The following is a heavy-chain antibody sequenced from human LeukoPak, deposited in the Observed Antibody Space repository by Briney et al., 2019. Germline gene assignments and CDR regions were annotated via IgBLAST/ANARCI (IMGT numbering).Heavy chain of an antibody. CDR3: ARRAKPGQWLVQVFDY. J-gene: IGHJ4*02. CDR2: INPNSGGT. D-gene: IGHD6-19*01. CDR1: GYTFTGYY. V-gene: IGHV1-2*02. Sequence: ASVKVSCKASGYTFTGYYMHWVRQAPGQGLEWMGWINPNSGGTNYAQKFQGRVTMTRDTSISTAYMELSRLRSDDTAVYYCARRAKPGQWLVQVFDYWGQGTLVTVSS.